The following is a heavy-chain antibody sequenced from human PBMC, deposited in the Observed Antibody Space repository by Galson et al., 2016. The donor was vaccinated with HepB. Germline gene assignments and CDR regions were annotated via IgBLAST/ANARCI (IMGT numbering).Heavy chain of an antibody. Sequence: SLRLSCAASGFTFSSSWMSWVRQAPGKGLEWVSVITDSGSRTYYADSVKGRFTISRDNSHNTVYLEMNNLRVEDSAVYYCARKRAGAFDYWGQGTLVTVSS. V-gene: IGHV3-23*01. CDR3: ARKRAGAFDY. CDR1: GFTFSSSW. J-gene: IGHJ4*02. CDR2: ITDSGSRT.